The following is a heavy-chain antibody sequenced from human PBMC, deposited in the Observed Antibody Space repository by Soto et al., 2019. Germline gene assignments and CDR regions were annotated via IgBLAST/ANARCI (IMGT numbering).Heavy chain of an antibody. J-gene: IGHJ6*02. CDR3: ARTSYYYYYGMDV. Sequence: SETLSLTCAVYGGSFSGYYWSWIRQPPGKGLEWIGEINHSGSTNYNPSLKSRVTISVDTSKNQFSLKLSSVTAADTAVYYCARTSYYYYYGMDVWGQGTTVTVSS. CDR1: GGSFSGYY. V-gene: IGHV4-34*01. CDR2: INHSGST.